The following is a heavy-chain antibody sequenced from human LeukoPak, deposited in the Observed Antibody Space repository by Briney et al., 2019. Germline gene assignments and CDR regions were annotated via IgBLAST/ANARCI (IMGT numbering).Heavy chain of an antibody. Sequence: GGSLRLSCAASGFTFDAFGMTWVRQAPGKGLEWVSAIRGDAGSTGYADSVKGQFTISRDNAKNSLYLQVNSLRVEDTALYYCARVWAWGSGNYFDNWGQGTLVTVSS. CDR3: ARVWAWGSGNYFDN. CDR1: GFTFDAFG. V-gene: IGHV3-20*04. CDR2: IRGDAGST. J-gene: IGHJ4*02. D-gene: IGHD7-27*01.